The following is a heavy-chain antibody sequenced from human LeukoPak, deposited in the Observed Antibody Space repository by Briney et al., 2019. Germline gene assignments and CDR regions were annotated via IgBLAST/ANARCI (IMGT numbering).Heavy chain of an antibody. J-gene: IGHJ4*02. CDR1: GFTFSSYG. Sequence: GRSLRLSCAASGFTFSSYGMHWVRQAPGKGPEWVAVIWYDGSNKYYADSVKGRFTISRDNSKNTLYLQMNSLRAEDTAVYYCARGGAVAGLDYWGQGTLVTVSS. CDR3: ARGGAVAGLDY. D-gene: IGHD6-19*01. V-gene: IGHV3-33*01. CDR2: IWYDGSNK.